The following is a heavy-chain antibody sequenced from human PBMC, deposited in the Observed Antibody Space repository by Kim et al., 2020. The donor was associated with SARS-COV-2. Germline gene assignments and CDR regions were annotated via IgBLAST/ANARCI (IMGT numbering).Heavy chain of an antibody. CDR2: INAGNGNT. Sequence: ASVKVSCKASGYTFTSYAMHWVRQAPGQRLEWMGWINAGNGNTKYSQKFQGRVTITRDTSASTAYMELSSLRSEDTAVYYCARDDTDGYKKIPLTSWFDPWGQGTLVTVSS. V-gene: IGHV1-3*01. J-gene: IGHJ5*02. CDR1: GYTFTSYA. CDR3: ARDDTDGYKKIPLTSWFDP. D-gene: IGHD5-12*01.